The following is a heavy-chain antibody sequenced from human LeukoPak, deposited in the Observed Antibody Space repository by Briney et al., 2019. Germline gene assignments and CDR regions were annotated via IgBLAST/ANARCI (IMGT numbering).Heavy chain of an antibody. CDR1: GFTFSSYG. CDR2: ISGSGGNT. V-gene: IGHV3-23*01. D-gene: IGHD6-13*01. J-gene: IGHJ4*02. Sequence: GGSLRLSCAASGFTFSSYGMTWVRQAPGKGLEWVSAISGSGGNTYYADSVKGRFTISRDNSKNTVYLQMKSLRAEDTAVYYCAKDLRAAAADYWGQGTLVTVSS. CDR3: AKDLRAAAADY.